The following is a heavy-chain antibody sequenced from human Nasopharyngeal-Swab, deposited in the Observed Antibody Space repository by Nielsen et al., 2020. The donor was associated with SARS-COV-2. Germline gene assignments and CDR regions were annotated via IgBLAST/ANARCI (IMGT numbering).Heavy chain of an antibody. CDR1: GYTFTSYG. J-gene: IGHJ6*02. V-gene: IGHV1-18*01. CDR2: ISAYNGNT. Sequence: ASVNVSCKASGYTFTSYGISWVRQAPGQGRERMGWISAYNGNTNYAQKLQGRVTMTTDTSTSTAYMELRSLRSDDTAVYYCARASHRVGSYYDFWSGYYRDYYYYGMDVWGQGTTVTVSS. D-gene: IGHD3-3*01. CDR3: ARASHRVGSYYDFWSGYYRDYYYYGMDV.